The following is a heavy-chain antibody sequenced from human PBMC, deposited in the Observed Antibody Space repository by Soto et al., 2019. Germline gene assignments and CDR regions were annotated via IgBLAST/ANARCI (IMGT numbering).Heavy chain of an antibody. CDR1: GFTFSSYG. J-gene: IGHJ4*02. CDR3: AKDNLQLWAQGY. D-gene: IGHD5-18*01. Sequence: GGSLRLSCAASGFTFSSYGMHWVRQAPGKGLEWVAVISYDGSNKYYADSVKGRFTISRDNSKNTLYLQTNSLRAEDTAVYYCAKDNLQLWAQGYWGQGTLVTVSS. CDR2: ISYDGSNK. V-gene: IGHV3-30*18.